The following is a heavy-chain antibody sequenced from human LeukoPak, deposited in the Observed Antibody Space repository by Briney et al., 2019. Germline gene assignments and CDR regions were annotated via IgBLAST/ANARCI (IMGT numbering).Heavy chain of an antibody. CDR3: AGDVLVSGGSYYHGF. Sequence: ASVKVSCKVSGYALTELSIHWVRQAPGKGFEWMGGVDPKDGETIYAQNFQDRVTVTDDRYTDTSYMELSGLTSEDTALYYCAGDVLVSGGSYYHGFWGQGTLVTGSS. CDR1: GYALTELS. CDR2: VDPKDGET. J-gene: IGHJ4*02. V-gene: IGHV1-24*01. D-gene: IGHD3-10*01.